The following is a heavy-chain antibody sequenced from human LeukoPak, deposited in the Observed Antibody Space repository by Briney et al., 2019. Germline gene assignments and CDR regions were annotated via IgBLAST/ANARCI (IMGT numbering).Heavy chain of an antibody. CDR1: GGSISSGGYY. Sequence: PSQTLSLTCTVSGGSISSGGYYWSWIRQHPGKGLEWIGEINHSGSTNYNPSLKSRVTISVDTSKNQFSLKLSSVTAADTAVYYCAREVRSGLIDYWGQGTLVTVSS. V-gene: IGHV4-31*03. CDR2: INHSGST. CDR3: AREVRSGLIDY. J-gene: IGHJ4*02. D-gene: IGHD3-3*01.